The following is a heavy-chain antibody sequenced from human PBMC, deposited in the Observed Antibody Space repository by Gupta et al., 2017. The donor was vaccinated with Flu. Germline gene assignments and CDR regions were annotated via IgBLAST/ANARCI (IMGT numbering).Heavy chain of an antibody. D-gene: IGHD6-13*01. CDR2: ISSSSSYI. CDR1: GFTFSSYS. J-gene: IGHJ6*02. Sequence: EVQLVESGGGLVKPGGSLRLSCAASGFTFSSYSMNWVRQAPGKGLEWVSSISSSSSYIYYADSVKGRFTISRDNAKNSLYLQMNSLRAEDTAVYYCARDESSSSWYPLGYGMDVWGQGTTVTVSS. V-gene: IGHV3-21*01. CDR3: ARDESSSSWYPLGYGMDV.